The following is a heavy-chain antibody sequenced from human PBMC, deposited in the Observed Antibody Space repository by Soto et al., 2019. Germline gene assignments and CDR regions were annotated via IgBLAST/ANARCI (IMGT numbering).Heavy chain of an antibody. CDR1: GGSISSGGYY. CDR2: IYYSGST. V-gene: IGHV4-31*03. J-gene: IGHJ6*02. D-gene: IGHD6-13*01. CDR3: ARDRSEDSSSWGGMDV. Sequence: QVQLQESGPGLVKPSQTLSLTCTVSGGSISSGGYYWSWIRQHPGKGLEWIGYIYYSGSTYYNPSLKSRVTISVDTSKNQFSLKLSSVTAADTAVYYCARDRSEDSSSWGGMDVWGQGTTVTVSS.